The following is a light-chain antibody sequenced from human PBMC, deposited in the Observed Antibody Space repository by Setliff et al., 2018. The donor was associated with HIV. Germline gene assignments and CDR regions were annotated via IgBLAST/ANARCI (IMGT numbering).Light chain of an antibody. CDR1: NSDVGAYNY. V-gene: IGLV2-14*03. CDR3: ASYTGSNTLYV. CDR2: DVS. J-gene: IGLJ1*01. Sequence: LAQPASVSGSPGQSITISCTGTNSDVGAYNYVSWYQQYPGEAPKLMIYDVSDRPSGVSRRFSGSKSGNTASLTISGLQAEDEADYYCASYTGSNTLYVFGTGTKVTVL.